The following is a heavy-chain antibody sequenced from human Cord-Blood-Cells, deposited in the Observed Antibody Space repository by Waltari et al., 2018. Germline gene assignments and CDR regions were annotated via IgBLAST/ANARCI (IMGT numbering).Heavy chain of an antibody. CDR2: IWYDGSNK. V-gene: IGHV3-33*01. J-gene: IGHJ5*02. Sequence: QVQLVDSGGGVVQPGRSLRPPLAASALTFSIHGMPWVRQAPGKGLEWVAVIWYDGSNKYYADSVKGRFTISRDNSKNTLYLQMNSLRAEDTAVYYCARDLGGGWFDPWGQGTLVTVSS. CDR3: ARDLGGGWFDP. D-gene: IGHD3-16*01. CDR1: ALTFSIHG.